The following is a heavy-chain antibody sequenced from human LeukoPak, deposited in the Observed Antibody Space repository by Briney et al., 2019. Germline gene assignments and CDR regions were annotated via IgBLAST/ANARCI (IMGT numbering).Heavy chain of an antibody. Sequence: SETLSLTCTVSGGSISSYYWSWIRQPAGKGLAWIGRIYTSGSTNYNPSLKSRVTMSVDTSKNQFSLKLSSVTAADTAVYYCARDRGSYRYTEEPFDYWGQGTLVTVSS. D-gene: IGHD3-16*02. CDR1: GGSISSYY. CDR2: IYTSGST. CDR3: ARDRGSYRYTEEPFDY. V-gene: IGHV4-4*07. J-gene: IGHJ4*02.